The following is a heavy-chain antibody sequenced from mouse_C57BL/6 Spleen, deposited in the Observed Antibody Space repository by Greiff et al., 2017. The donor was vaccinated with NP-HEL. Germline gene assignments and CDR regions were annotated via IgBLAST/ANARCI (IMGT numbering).Heavy chain of an antibody. CDR1: GYTFTSYW. Sequence: QVQLQQPGAELVKPGASVKLSCKASGYTFTSYWMHWVQQRPGQGLEWIGMIHPTSGSTNYNEKFKSKATLTVDKSSSPAYRQLSRRTSEDSAVSYCERGGLLGAMDYWGQGTSVTVSS. D-gene: IGHD2-3*01. J-gene: IGHJ4*01. V-gene: IGHV1-64*01. CDR2: IHPTSGST. CDR3: ERGGLLGAMDY.